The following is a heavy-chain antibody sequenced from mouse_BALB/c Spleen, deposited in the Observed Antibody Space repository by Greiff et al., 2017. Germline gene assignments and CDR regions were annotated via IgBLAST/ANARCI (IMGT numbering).Heavy chain of an antibody. D-gene: IGHD2-10*01. CDR2: ISSGGGST. CDR3: ASAYYGNYDTFAY. CDR1: GFAFSSYD. V-gene: IGHV5-12-1*01. Sequence: EVHLVESGGGLVKPGGSLKLSCAASGFAFSSYDMSWVRQTPEKRLEWVAYISSGGGSTYYPDTVKGRFTISRDNAKNTLYLQMSSLKSEDTAMYYCASAYYGNYDTFAYWGQGTLVTVSA. J-gene: IGHJ3*01.